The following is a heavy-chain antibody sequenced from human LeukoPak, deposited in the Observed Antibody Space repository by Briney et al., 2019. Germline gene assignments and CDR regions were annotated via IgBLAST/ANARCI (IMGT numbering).Heavy chain of an antibody. CDR3: AREGYSGYRSFDY. CDR2: MNPNSGNT. J-gene: IGHJ4*02. CDR1: GYTFTNYG. V-gene: IGHV1-8*03. Sequence: GASVKVSCKASGYTFTNYGINWVRQAPGQGLEWMGWMNPNSGNTGYAQKFQGRVTITRNTSISTAYMELSSLRSEDTAVYYCAREGYSGYRSFDYWGQGTLVTVSS. D-gene: IGHD5-12*01.